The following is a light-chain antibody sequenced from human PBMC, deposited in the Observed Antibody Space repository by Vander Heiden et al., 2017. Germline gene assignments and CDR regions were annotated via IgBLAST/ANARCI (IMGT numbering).Light chain of an antibody. V-gene: IGKV1-12*01. CDR3: QQSNSFPLT. CDR2: SAS. CDR1: QGINTW. J-gene: IGKJ4*01. Sequence: SVGDRVTITCRASQGINTWLAWYQQKPGKAPKLQIYSASNLQSGVPSRFSGSGFGTDFTLTISSLQPEDFATYFCQQSNSFPLTFGGGTKVEIK.